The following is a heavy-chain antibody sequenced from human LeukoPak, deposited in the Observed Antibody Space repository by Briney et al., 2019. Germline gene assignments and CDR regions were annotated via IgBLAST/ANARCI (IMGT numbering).Heavy chain of an antibody. CDR3: ARFAGYSSECWFDP. V-gene: IGHV4-4*07. CDR2: IYTSGST. Sequence: SETLSLTCTVSGGSISSYYWSWIRQPAGKGLEGIGRIYTSGSTNYNPSLKSRVTMSVDTSKNQFSLKLRSVTAADSAVYYCARFAGYSSECWFDPWGQGTLVTVSS. J-gene: IGHJ5*02. CDR1: GGSISSYY. D-gene: IGHD3-9*01.